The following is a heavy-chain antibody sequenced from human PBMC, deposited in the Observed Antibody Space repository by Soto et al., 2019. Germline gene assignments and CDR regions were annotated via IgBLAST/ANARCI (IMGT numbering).Heavy chain of an antibody. CDR1: GGTFSSYA. CDR2: IIPIFGTA. D-gene: IGHD5-12*01. CDR3: AREGDGYHKRGFDY. V-gene: IGHV1-69*13. J-gene: IGHJ4*02. Sequence: SVKVSCKASGGTFSSYAISWVRQAPGQGLEWMGGIIPIFGTANYAQKFQGRVTITADESTSTAYMELSSLRSEDTAVYYCAREGDGYHKRGFDYWGQGTLVTVSS.